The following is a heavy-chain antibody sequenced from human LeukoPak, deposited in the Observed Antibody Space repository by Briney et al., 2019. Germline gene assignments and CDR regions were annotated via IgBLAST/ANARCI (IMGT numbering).Heavy chain of an antibody. CDR1: GGSIRSYY. Sequence: SETLSLTCTASGGSIRSYYWSWIRQSPGKGLEWIGYIYYSGSTNYNPSLKSRVTISVDTSKNQFSLKLSSVTAADTAVYYCARHGTSSFYYYAMDVWGQGTTVTVSS. D-gene: IGHD1-1*01. V-gene: IGHV4-59*08. CDR3: ARHGTSSFYYYAMDV. CDR2: IYYSGST. J-gene: IGHJ6*02.